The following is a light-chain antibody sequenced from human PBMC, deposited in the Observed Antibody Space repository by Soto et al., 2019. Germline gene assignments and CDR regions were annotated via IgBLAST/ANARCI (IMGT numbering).Light chain of an antibody. Sequence: QSVLTQPPSMSAAPGQMVAISCSGTSSNIGDNSVSWYQHFPGTAPKVLIYDNNRRPSGIPDRFSGSKSGTSATLTIIGLQTGDEADYYCATSDSALSAGVFGGGTKLTVL. CDR3: ATSDSALSAGV. V-gene: IGLV1-51*01. CDR1: SSNIGDNS. CDR2: DNN. J-gene: IGLJ3*02.